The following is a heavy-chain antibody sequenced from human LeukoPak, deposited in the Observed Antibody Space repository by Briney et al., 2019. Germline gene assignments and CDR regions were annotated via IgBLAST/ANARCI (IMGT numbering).Heavy chain of an antibody. D-gene: IGHD1-26*01. J-gene: IGHJ5*02. CDR3: ARDNSVGDNAWWFDP. CDR2: IYYRGST. V-gene: IGHV4-59*01. CDR1: GGSISSYY. Sequence: PSETLSLTCTVSGGSISSYYWSWIRQPPGKGLEWIGYIYYRGSTNYNPSLKSRVTISVDTSKTQFSLKLSSVTAADTAIYYCARDNSVGDNAWWFDPWGQGTLVTVSS.